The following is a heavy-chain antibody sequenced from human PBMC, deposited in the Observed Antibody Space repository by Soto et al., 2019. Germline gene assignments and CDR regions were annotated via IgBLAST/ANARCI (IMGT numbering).Heavy chain of an antibody. D-gene: IGHD3-10*01. CDR3: ASAGFGELKYFDY. V-gene: IGHV3-72*01. CDR2: IRNKANSYTT. Sequence: EVQLVESGGGLVQPGGSLRLSCAASGFTFSDHYMEWVRQAPGKGLEWVGRIRNKANSYTTEYGASGKGRFTISRDDSKNSLSLQMNSLKTEDTAVYYCASAGFGELKYFDYWGQGTLVTVSS. J-gene: IGHJ4*02. CDR1: GFTFSDHY.